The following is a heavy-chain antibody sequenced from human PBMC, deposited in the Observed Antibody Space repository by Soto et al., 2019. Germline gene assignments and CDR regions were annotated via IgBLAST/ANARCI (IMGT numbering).Heavy chain of an antibody. CDR2: IKSKTDGGTA. CDR1: GCSFSHPW. V-gene: IGHV3-15*01. Sequence: GSLRVSFVASGCSFSHPWMAWVRQAAGKGLEWVGRIKSKTDGGTADYAAPVKGRATISRDDSKNTVYLQMNSLKTEDTAVYYCTTAIYYDILTGYHNVGYWGQGALVTVSS. D-gene: IGHD3-9*01. CDR3: TTAIYYDILTGYHNVGY. J-gene: IGHJ4*02.